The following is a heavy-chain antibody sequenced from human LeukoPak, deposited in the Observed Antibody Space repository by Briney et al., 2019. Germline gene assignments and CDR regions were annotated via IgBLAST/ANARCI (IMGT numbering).Heavy chain of an antibody. CDR2: NSSSSSYI. CDR3: ARDVYFYGMDV. Sequence: GGSLRLSCAASGFNFGNYAMGWVRQAPGKGLEWVSSNSSSSSYIYYADSVKGRFTISRDNAKNSLYLQMNSLRAEDTAVYYCARDVYFYGMDVWGQGTTVTVSS. V-gene: IGHV3-21*01. J-gene: IGHJ6*02. CDR1: GFNFGNYA.